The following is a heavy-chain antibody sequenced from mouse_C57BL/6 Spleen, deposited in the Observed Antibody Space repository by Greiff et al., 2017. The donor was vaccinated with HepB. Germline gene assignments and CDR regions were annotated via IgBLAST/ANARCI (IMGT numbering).Heavy chain of an antibody. CDR3: ARLDSVGYFDV. CDR2: IDPSDSYT. J-gene: IGHJ1*03. CDR1: GYTFTSYW. V-gene: IGHV1-69*01. Sequence: QVQLQQPGAELVMPGASVKLSCKASGYTFTSYWMHWVKQRPGQGLEWIGEIDPSDSYTNYNQKFKGKSTSTVDKSSSTAYMQLSSLTSEDSAVYYCARLDSVGYFDVWGTGTTVTVSS.